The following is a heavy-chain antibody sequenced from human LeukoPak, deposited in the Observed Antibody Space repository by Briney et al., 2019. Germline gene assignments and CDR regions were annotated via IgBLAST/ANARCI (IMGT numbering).Heavy chain of an antibody. CDR2: IIPILGIA. CDR3: AISVVTAILLDY. V-gene: IGHV1-69*04. Sequence: SVKVSCKASGGTFSSYAISWVRQAPGQGLEWMGRIIPILGIANYAQKFQGRVTITADKSTSTAYMELSGLRSEDTAVYYCAISVVTAILLDYWGQGTLVTVSS. CDR1: GGTFSSYA. D-gene: IGHD2-21*02. J-gene: IGHJ4*02.